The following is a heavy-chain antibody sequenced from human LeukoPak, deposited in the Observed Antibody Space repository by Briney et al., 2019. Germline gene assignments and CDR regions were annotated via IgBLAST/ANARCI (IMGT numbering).Heavy chain of an antibody. CDR2: IIPIFGTA. Sequence: GASVKVSCKASGGTFSSYAISWVRQAPGQGLEWMGGIIPIFGTANYAQKFQGRVTITADESTSTAYMELSSLRSEDTAVYYCARGISSSWYRGAFDIWGQGTMVTVSS. D-gene: IGHD6-13*01. CDR1: GGTFSSYA. CDR3: ARGISSSWYRGAFDI. J-gene: IGHJ3*02. V-gene: IGHV1-69*13.